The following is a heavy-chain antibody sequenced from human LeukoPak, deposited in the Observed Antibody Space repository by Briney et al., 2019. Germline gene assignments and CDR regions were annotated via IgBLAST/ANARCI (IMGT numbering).Heavy chain of an antibody. CDR3: AGCRTISCYSAFDF. D-gene: IGHD2-2*01. Sequence: GGSLRLSCAASGFSFSNYEMNWVRQAPGKGLEWISYISYTGSTTYQPDSVKGRCTISRDNAKNSLYLQMNSLRVEDTAIYYCAGCRTISCYSAFDFWGQGTMVTVSS. V-gene: IGHV3-48*03. CDR1: GFSFSNYE. CDR2: ISYTGSTT. J-gene: IGHJ3*01.